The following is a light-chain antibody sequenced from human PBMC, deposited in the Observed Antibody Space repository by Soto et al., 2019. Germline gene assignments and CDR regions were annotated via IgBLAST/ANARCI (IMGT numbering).Light chain of an antibody. CDR2: DAS. V-gene: IGKV1-5*01. CDR1: QSISNW. CDR3: QQYNSYPYT. Sequence: DIQMTQSPSTLSASVGDRVTITCRASQSISNWLAWYQQKPGKAPKLLIYDASNLESGVPSRFSGGGSVTEFTLTLSGLQPDDFATYYCQQYNSYPYTFGQGTKLEI. J-gene: IGKJ2*01.